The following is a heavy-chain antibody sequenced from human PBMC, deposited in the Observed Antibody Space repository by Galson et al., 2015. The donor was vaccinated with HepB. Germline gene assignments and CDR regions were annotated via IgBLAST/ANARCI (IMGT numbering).Heavy chain of an antibody. Sequence: LSLTCSVSGVSVSSHYWNWMRQPPGKGLEWIGYIHYTGSTKCNPSLKSRLIMSTDTSKNQFSLKLSSVTAADTAVYYCARWRGEWNAFDIWGQGTVVTVSS. V-gene: IGHV4-59*02. D-gene: IGHD2-8*01. CDR2: IHYTGST. CDR3: ARWRGEWNAFDI. J-gene: IGHJ3*02. CDR1: GVSVSSHY.